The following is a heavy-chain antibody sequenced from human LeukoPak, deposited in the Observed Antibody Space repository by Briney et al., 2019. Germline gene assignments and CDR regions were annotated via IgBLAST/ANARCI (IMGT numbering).Heavy chain of an antibody. V-gene: IGHV4-38-2*01. CDR2: IYHSGST. CDR3: ARRSTTGTPFDY. Sequence: SETLSLTCAVSGYSISSGFYWGWIRQPPGEGLEWIGSIYHSGSTYYNPSLKSRVTISVDTSKNQFSLKLSSVTAADTAVYYCARRSTTGTPFDYWGQGTLVTVSS. J-gene: IGHJ4*02. CDR1: GYSISSGFY. D-gene: IGHD1-1*01.